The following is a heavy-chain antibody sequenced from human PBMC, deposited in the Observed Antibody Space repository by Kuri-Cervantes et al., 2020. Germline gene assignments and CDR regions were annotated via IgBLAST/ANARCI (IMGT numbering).Heavy chain of an antibody. CDR1: GFTFTSSA. CDR3: ARSGYYDSSGYYAEGWFDY. D-gene: IGHD3-22*01. J-gene: IGHJ4*02. CDR2: ISYDGGNK. V-gene: IGHV3-30-3*01. Sequence: GGSLRLSCAVSGFTFTSSAMNWVRQAPGKGLEWVAVISYDGGNKYYADSVKGRFTISTDNSKNTLYLQMNSLRAEDTAVYYCARSGYYDSSGYYAEGWFDYWGQGTLVTVSS.